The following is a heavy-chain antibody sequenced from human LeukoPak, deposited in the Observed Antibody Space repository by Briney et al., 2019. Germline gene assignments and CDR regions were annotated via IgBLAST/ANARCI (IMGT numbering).Heavy chain of an antibody. CDR3: ARVYGDHYGSGVIDY. D-gene: IGHD3-10*01. CDR2: INPNTGGT. J-gene: IGHJ4*02. Sequence: ASVKVSCKASGYTFTDYYMHWVRQAPGQGLAWMGWINPNTGGTNYAQKLQGRVTMTRDMSISTAYMELSRLTSDDTAVYYCARVYGDHYGSGVIDYWGQGTLVTVSS. CDR1: GYTFTDYY. V-gene: IGHV1-2*02.